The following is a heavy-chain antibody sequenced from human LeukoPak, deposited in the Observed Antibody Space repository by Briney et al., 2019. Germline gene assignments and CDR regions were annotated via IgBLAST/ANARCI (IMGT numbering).Heavy chain of an antibody. CDR2: IRPYNGNT. Sequence: GASLKVSCKASGYSLSNFGISWVRHAPGQGLEWMGWIRPYNGNTNYAQRLQGRVTLTTDTYTTTAYMELRSLRFDDTAIYFCTRIYSGMYSEASDIWGQGTIITVSS. J-gene: IGHJ3*02. CDR3: TRIYSGMYSEASDI. CDR1: GYSLSNFG. D-gene: IGHD1-26*01. V-gene: IGHV1-18*01.